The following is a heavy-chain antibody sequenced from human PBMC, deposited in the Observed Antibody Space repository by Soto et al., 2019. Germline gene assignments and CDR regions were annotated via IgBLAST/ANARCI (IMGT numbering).Heavy chain of an antibody. CDR2: INAGNGNT. D-gene: IGHD3-10*01. CDR3: ARGALWFGERGGFDY. V-gene: IGHV1-3*01. J-gene: IGHJ4*02. CDR1: GYTFTSYA. Sequence: QVQLVQSGAEVKKPGASVKVSCKASGYTFTSYAMHWVRQAPGQRLEWMGWINAGNGNTKYSQKFQGRVTIPRDTSASTAYMELSSLRSEDTAVYYCARGALWFGERGGFDYWGQGTLVTVSS.